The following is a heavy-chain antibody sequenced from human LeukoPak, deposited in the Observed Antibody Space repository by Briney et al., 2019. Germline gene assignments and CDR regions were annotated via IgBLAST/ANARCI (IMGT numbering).Heavy chain of an antibody. CDR1: GYTFPSYF. CDR2: INPTGGST. CDR3: AHSYYYDSSGYYDLDY. J-gene: IGHJ4*02. Sequence: GASVKVSCKASGYTFPSYFTHWVRQAPGQGLEWMGIINPTGGSTTYAQKFQGRVTMTRDTSTSTVYMELSSLRSEDTAVYYCAHSYYYDSSGYYDLDYWGQGTLVTVSS. D-gene: IGHD3-22*01. V-gene: IGHV1-46*01.